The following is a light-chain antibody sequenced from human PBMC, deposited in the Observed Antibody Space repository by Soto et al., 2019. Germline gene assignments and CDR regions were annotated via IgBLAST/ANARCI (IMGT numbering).Light chain of an antibody. J-gene: IGLJ7*01. CDR2: SDS. V-gene: IGLV1-44*01. CDR1: HSNIGKNS. CDR3: AAWDDSLNGLV. Sequence: QSVLSQEPSVSGTPGRRVAMACSGKHSNIGKNSVNWYRQVPGTAPQLLIYSDSLRSFGMPDRVSASKSDTSASLAIDGLQSDDEALDFCAAWDDSLNGLVFGGGTQLTVL.